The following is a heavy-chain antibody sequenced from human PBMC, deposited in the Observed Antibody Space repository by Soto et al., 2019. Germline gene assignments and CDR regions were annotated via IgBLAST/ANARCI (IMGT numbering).Heavy chain of an antibody. CDR2: IYYGGST. CDR1: GGSISPYY. V-gene: IGHV4-59*08. D-gene: IGHD3-22*01. J-gene: IGHJ5*02. CDR3: ASLGDYYQSLAP. Sequence: SETLSLTCTVSGGSISPYYWSWIRQPPGRGLEWVGYIYYGGSTSYNPSLKSRVTISLETSKSQFSLRLSSVTAADTAVYYCASLGDYYQSLAPWAPGTLVPVSS.